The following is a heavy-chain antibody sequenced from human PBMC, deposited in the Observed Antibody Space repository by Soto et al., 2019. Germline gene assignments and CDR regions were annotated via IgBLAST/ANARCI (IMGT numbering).Heavy chain of an antibody. V-gene: IGHV4-59*08. CDR3: ARRIVATETFDY. CDR1: GGSLTSYY. J-gene: IGHJ4*02. Sequence: QVQLQESGPGLVKPSETLSLTCTVSGGSLTSYYWSWIRQPPGKGLEWIGFVYYTGIARYNPSLKSRVXXXVXXSTTQFSLKLTSVTAADSAIYYCARRIVATETFDYWGQGTLVTVSS. CDR2: VYYTGIA. D-gene: IGHD5-12*01.